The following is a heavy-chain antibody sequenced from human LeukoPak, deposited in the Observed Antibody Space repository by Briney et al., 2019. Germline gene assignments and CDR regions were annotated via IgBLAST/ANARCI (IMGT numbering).Heavy chain of an antibody. CDR2: IKSKKDGGTT. V-gene: IGHV3-15*01. D-gene: IGHD3-9*01. CDR1: GFTFSDAW. CDR3: TSTHDDTSTGYYHPPDH. J-gene: IGHJ5*02. Sequence: NAGGSLRLSCAASGFTFSDAWMSWVRQAPGKGLEWVGRIKSKKDGGTTDYAAPVKGRFTVSRDDSKNTLSLQMSSLKIEDTALYYCTSTHDDTSTGYYHPPDHWGHGTLVTVSS.